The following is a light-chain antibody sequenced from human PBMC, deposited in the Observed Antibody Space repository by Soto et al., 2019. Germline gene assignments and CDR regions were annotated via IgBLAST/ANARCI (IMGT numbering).Light chain of an antibody. J-gene: IGLJ2*01. Sequence: QSVLTQPPSVSGAPGQRVTISCTGSSSNIGAGYDVHWYQQLPGTAPKLLIYGNSNRPSGVPDRFSGSKSGTSASLAITGLQAEDEADYYCQSYDSSLRGSSVVFGGGTKVTVL. V-gene: IGLV1-40*01. CDR2: GNS. CDR1: SSNIGAGYD. CDR3: QSYDSSLRGSSVV.